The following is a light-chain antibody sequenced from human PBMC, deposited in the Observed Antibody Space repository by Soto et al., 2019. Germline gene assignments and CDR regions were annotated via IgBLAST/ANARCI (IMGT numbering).Light chain of an antibody. V-gene: IGLV2-14*01. CDR1: SSDVGSYNY. CDR3: SSYTISITV. Sequence: QSVLTQPASVSGSPGQSITVCCTLSSSDVGSYNYVSWYQQHPGKAPKLMIYEVSNRPSGVSNRFSGSKSGNTASLTISGLQAEDEADYYCSSYTISITVFGTGTKVTVL. CDR2: EVS. J-gene: IGLJ1*01.